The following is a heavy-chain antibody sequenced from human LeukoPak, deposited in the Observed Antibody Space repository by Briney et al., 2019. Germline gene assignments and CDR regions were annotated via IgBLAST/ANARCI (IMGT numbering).Heavy chain of an antibody. J-gene: IGHJ5*02. CDR2: IYYSGST. Sequence: SETLSLTCTVSGGSISSYYWGWIRQPPGKGLEWIGYIYYSGSTNYNPSLKSRVAISVDTSKNQFSLKLSSVTAADTAVYYCARGAYYYGSGSYYNWFDPWGQGTLVTVSS. V-gene: IGHV4-59*01. D-gene: IGHD3-10*01. CDR1: GGSISSYY. CDR3: ARGAYYYGSGSYYNWFDP.